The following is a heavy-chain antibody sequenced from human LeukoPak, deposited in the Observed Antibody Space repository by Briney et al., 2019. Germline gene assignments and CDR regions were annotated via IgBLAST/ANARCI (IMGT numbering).Heavy chain of an antibody. CDR3: AKAGSGWLGWFDP. CDR2: ISWNSGSI. V-gene: IGHV3-9*01. D-gene: IGHD6-19*01. CDR1: GFTFDDYA. Sequence: GRSLRLSCAASGFTFDDYAMHWVRQAPGKGLEWVSGISWNSGSIGYADSVKGRFTISRDNAKNSLYLQMNSLRAEDTALYYCAKAGSGWLGWFDPWGQGTLVTVSS. J-gene: IGHJ5*02.